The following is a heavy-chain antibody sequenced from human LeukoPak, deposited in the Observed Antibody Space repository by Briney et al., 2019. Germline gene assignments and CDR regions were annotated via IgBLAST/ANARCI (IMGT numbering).Heavy chain of an antibody. CDR2: ISWNSGSI. V-gene: IGHV3-9*01. CDR1: GFTFDDYA. CDR3: AKSTEGVRDAFDI. J-gene: IGHJ3*02. Sequence: GRSLRLSCAASGFTFDDYAMHWVRQAPEKGLEWVSGISWNSGSIGYADSVKGRFTISRDNAKNSLYLQMNSLRAEDTALYYCAKSTEGVRDAFDIWGQGTMVTVSS. D-gene: IGHD6-6*01.